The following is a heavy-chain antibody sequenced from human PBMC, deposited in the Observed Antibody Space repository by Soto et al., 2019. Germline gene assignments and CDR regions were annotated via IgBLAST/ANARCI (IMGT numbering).Heavy chain of an antibody. V-gene: IGHV3-64D*08. J-gene: IGHJ4*02. CDR1: GFTFIMHS. Sequence: GGSLRLSCSAAGFTFIMHSMHWVPQTPGKALEYVSAISRDGRSTFYADYVKGRFTISRDNSKNTLYLRMNSLRSDDTAVYYCVKEANPFINTLVVLIFDYWGQGT. CDR3: VKEANPFINTLVVLIFDY. D-gene: IGHD3-22*01. CDR2: ISRDGRST.